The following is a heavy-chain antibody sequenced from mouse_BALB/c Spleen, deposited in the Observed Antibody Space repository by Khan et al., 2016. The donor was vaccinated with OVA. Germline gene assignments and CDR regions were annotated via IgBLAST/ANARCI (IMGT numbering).Heavy chain of an antibody. CDR2: IYPGSNNT. Sequence: VQLDESGAELARPGASVKLSCKASGYTFTDYNINWVKQRTGQGLEWIGEIYPGSNNTYYNEKFKGKATLTADKSSSTAYMQLSSLTSEDSAGYFCAREGGAWFAYWGQGTLVTVSA. V-gene: IGHV1-77*01. CDR1: GYTFTDYN. J-gene: IGHJ3*01. CDR3: AREGGAWFAY.